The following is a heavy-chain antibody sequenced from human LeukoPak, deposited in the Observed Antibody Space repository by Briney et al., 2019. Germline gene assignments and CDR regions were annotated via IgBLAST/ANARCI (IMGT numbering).Heavy chain of an antibody. CDR1: GGSTSSYY. CDR2: IYYSGST. V-gene: IGHV4-59*08. CDR3: ASADSSSWPNFDC. J-gene: IGHJ4*02. Sequence: SETLSLTCTVSGGSTSSYYWSWIRQPPGKGLEWIGYIYYSGSTNYNPSPKSRVTISVDTSKNQFSLKLSSVTAADTAVYYCASADSSSWPNFDCWGQGTLVTVSS. D-gene: IGHD6-13*01.